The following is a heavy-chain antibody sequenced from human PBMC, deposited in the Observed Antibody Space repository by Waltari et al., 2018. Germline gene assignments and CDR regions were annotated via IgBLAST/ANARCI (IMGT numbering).Heavy chain of an antibody. J-gene: IGHJ4*02. CDR3: ARGGERDSGSYPLDY. CDR1: GYTFTGYY. CDR2: INPTSGCT. D-gene: IGHD1-26*01. Sequence: QVQLVQSGAEVKKPGASVKVSCKASGYTFTGYYMHWVRQAPGQGLEWMGWINPTSGCTNDAQKFKGRVTMTRDTSISTAYMELSRLRSDDTAVYYCARGGERDSGSYPLDYWGQGTLVTVSS. V-gene: IGHV1-2*02.